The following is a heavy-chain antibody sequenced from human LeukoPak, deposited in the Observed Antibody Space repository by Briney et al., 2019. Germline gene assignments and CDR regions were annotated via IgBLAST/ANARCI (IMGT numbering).Heavy chain of an antibody. Sequence: GGSLRLSCAASGYTFSDFWMSWVRQAPGKGLECVASTNEAGGDKSYVDSVKGRFTISRDNAKNSLYLQMSNLRAEDTAVYFCARGGGLDVWGQGATVTVSS. CDR1: GYTFSDFW. CDR3: ARGGGLDV. D-gene: IGHD3-16*01. V-gene: IGHV3-7*03. CDR2: TNEAGGDK. J-gene: IGHJ6*02.